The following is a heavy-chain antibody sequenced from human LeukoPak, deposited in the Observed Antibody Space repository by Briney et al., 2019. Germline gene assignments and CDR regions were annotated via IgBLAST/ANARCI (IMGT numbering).Heavy chain of an antibody. CDR1: RYTFTSYY. D-gene: IGHD3-3*01. Sequence: GASVKVSCKASRYTFTSYYMHWVRQAPGQGLEWMGIINPSGGSTSYAQKFQGRVTMTRDTSTSTVYMELSSLRSEDTAVYYCARAWGIFGVVIIGYFDYWGQGTLVTVSS. V-gene: IGHV1-46*01. CDR3: ARAWGIFGVVIIGYFDY. CDR2: INPSGGST. J-gene: IGHJ4*02.